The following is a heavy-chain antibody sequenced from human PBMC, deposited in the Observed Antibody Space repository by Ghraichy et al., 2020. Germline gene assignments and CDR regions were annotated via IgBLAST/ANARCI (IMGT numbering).Heavy chain of an antibody. Sequence: KVSCKASGYTFTSYGISWVRQAPGQGLEWMGWISAYNGNTNYAQKLQGRVTMTTDTSTSTAYMELRSLRSDDTAVYYCARDLIIAARLVGILDNWFDPWGQGTLVTVSS. V-gene: IGHV1-18*01. D-gene: IGHD6-6*01. J-gene: IGHJ5*02. CDR1: GYTFTSYG. CDR3: ARDLIIAARLVGILDNWFDP. CDR2: ISAYNGNT.